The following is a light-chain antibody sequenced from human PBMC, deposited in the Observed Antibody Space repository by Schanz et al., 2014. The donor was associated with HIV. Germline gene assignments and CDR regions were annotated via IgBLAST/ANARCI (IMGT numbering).Light chain of an antibody. J-gene: IGLJ2*01. Sequence: QSALTQPASVSGSPGQSITISCTGTSSDVGGYNYVSWYQQHPGKAPKVMIYDVSNRPSGVSNRFSGSKSGNTASLTISGLQAEDEADYYCCSYAGSSTLVVFGGGTKLTVL. V-gene: IGLV2-14*01. CDR2: DVS. CDR3: CSYAGSSTLVV. CDR1: SSDVGGYNY.